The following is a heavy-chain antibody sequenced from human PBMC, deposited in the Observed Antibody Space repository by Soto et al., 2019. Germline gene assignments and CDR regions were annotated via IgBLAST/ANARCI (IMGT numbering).Heavy chain of an antibody. J-gene: IGHJ4*02. D-gene: IGHD6-19*01. Sequence: QVQLVQSGAEVKKPGASVTVSCKASGYTFTNYGINWVRQAPGQGLEWMGWISAYSGHTNYAQKRQDRVTITTDTSTSTAYMELRSLRSDHTAVYYCARRPHLADNVELDYWGQGTLVTVSS. V-gene: IGHV1-18*01. CDR2: ISAYSGHT. CDR3: ARRPHLADNVELDY. CDR1: GYTFTNYG.